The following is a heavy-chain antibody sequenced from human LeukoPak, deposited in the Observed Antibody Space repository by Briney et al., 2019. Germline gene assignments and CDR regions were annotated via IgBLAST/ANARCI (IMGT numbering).Heavy chain of an antibody. CDR1: GGTLSSYA. CDR2: IIPIFGTA. Sequence: GASVKVSCKASGGTLSSYAISWVRQAPGQGLEWMGGIIPIFGTANYAQKFQGRVTITTDESTSTAYMELSSLRSEDTAVYYCARGATNYYYYYMDVWGKGTTVTVSS. CDR3: ARGATNYYYYYMDV. J-gene: IGHJ6*03. D-gene: IGHD5-12*01. V-gene: IGHV1-69*05.